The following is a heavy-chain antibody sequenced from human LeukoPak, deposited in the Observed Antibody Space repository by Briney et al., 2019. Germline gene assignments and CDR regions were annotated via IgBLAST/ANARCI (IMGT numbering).Heavy chain of an antibody. J-gene: IGHJ4*02. CDR3: AKASVQGAVACHPGY. CDR2: IGGDGGRT. Sequence: GGSLSPSCALSALTPSTNPTGCARQAPGTGLEWVSAIGGDGGRTYYADSVKGRFTISRDNSKDTVFLQMNRLRDEDTAVYYCAKASVQGAVACHPGYWGQGTLVTVSS. V-gene: IGHV3-23*01. CDR1: ALTPSTNP. D-gene: IGHD6-19*01.